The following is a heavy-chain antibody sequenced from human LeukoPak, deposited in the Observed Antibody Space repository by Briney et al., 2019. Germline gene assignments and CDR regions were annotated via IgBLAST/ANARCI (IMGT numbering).Heavy chain of an antibody. J-gene: IGHJ4*02. CDR1: GYSFTSYW. D-gene: IGHD3-3*01. CDR2: IYPGDSDT. Sequence: GESLKISCKGSGYSFTSYWIGWVRQMPGKGLEWMGIIYPGDSDTRYSPSFQGRVTISADKSISTAYLQWSSLKASDTTMYYCARHVQKRIRFLEWLLDYWGQGTLVTVSS. CDR3: ARHVQKRIRFLEWLLDY. V-gene: IGHV5-51*01.